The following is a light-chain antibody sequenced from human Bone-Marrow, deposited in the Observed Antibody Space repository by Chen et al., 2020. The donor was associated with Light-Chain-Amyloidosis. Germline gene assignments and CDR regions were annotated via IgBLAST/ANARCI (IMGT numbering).Light chain of an antibody. CDR2: DDS. J-gene: IGLJ3*02. CDR1: NIGSTS. Sequence: SHVLTQPSSVSAAPGQTDTIACGGNNIGSTSVHWYQQTPGQAPLLVVYDDSDRPSGIPERLSGSNSGNTATLTISRVEAGDEADYYCQVWDRSSDRPVFGGGTKLTVL. CDR3: QVWDRSSDRPV. V-gene: IGLV3-21*02.